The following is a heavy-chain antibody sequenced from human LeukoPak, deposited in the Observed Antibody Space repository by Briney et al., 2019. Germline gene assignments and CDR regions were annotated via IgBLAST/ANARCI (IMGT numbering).Heavy chain of an antibody. CDR1: GGSFSGYY. J-gene: IGHJ3*02. CDR2: INHSGST. CDR3: AMGQDIVVVVAATEYAFDI. D-gene: IGHD2-15*01. Sequence: PSETLSLTCAVYGGSFSGYYWSWIRQPPGKGLEWIGEINHSGSTNYNPSLKSRVTISVDTSKNQFSLKLSSVTAADTAVYYCAMGQDIVVVVAATEYAFDIWGQGTMVTVSS. V-gene: IGHV4-34*01.